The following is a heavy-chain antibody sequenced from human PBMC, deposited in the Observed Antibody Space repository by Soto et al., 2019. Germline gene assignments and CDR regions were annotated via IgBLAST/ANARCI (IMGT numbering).Heavy chain of an antibody. J-gene: IGHJ3*01. V-gene: IGHV1-69*02. CDR1: GGTFDSYS. CDR3: TTGVLGGRQQLGRDAFDF. CDR2: VAPIFDFS. Sequence: QVQLVQSGAEVKKPGSSVRVSCKASGGTFDSYSISWVRQAPGQGFEWVGKVAPIFDFSRYAPKFQGRVTMTADKATSTAYMDLSGLKAEDTAVYDCTTGVLGGRQQLGRDAFDFLGQGTKVSVSS. D-gene: IGHD6-13*01.